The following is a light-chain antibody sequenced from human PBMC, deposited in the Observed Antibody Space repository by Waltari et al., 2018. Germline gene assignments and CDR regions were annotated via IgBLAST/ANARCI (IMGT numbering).Light chain of an antibody. CDR1: SSDVGDY. V-gene: IGLV2-8*01. CDR3: SSYAGNNNLV. CDR2: EVT. J-gene: IGLJ2*01. Sequence: QSALTQPPSASGSPGQSVAISCTGTSSDVGDYFPWYQQHPGKAPKLMISEVTKRPSGVPDRFSGSKSGSTASLTVSGLQAEDEADYYCSSYAGNNNLVFGGGTKLTVL.